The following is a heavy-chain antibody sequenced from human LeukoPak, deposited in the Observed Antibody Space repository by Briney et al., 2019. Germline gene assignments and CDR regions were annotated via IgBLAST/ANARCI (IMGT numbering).Heavy chain of an antibody. CDR3: ARSGRWGSYRSPDY. CDR1: GYTFTNYY. Sequence: ASVKVSCKASGYTFTNYYMHWVRQAPGQGLEWMGIINPSGGSTRYAQKFQGRVTMTRDTSTSTVYMELSSLRSEDAAVYYCARSGRWGSYRSPDYWGQGTLVTVSA. V-gene: IGHV1-46*01. CDR2: INPSGGST. D-gene: IGHD3-16*02. J-gene: IGHJ4*02.